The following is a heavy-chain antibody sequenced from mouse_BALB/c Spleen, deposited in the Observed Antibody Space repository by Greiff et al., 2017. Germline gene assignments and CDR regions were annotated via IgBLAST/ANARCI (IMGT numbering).Heavy chain of an antibody. CDR1: GYTFTSYW. V-gene: IGHV1-87*01. Sequence: QVQLQQSGAELARPGASVKLSCKASGYTFTSYWMQWVKQRPGQGLEWIGAIYPGDGDTRYTQKFKGKATLTADKSSSTAYMQLSSLASEDSAVYYCAKAWGFAYWGQGTLVTVSA. J-gene: IGHJ3*01. CDR2: IYPGDGDT. CDR3: AKAWGFAY.